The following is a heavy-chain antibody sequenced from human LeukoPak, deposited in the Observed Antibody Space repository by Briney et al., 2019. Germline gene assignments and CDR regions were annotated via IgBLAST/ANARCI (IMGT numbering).Heavy chain of an antibody. Sequence: SSETLSLTCTVSGGSISSGGYYWSWIRQPPGKGLEWIGYIYHSGSTYYNPSLKSRVTISVDRSKNQFSLKLSSVTAADTAVYYCASSSSPETYYYYYMDVWGKGTTVTVSS. D-gene: IGHD6-6*01. V-gene: IGHV4-30-2*01. CDR3: ASSSSPETYYYYYMDV. J-gene: IGHJ6*03. CDR1: GGSISSGGYY. CDR2: IYHSGST.